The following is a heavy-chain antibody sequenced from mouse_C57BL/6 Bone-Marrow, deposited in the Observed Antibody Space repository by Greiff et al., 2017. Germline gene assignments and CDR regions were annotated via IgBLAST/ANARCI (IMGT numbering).Heavy chain of an antibody. CDR1: GYTFTSYW. CDR2: IHPSDSDT. V-gene: IGHV1-74*01. J-gene: IGHJ4*01. Sequence: QVHVKQPGAELVKPGASVKVSCKASGYTFTSYWMHWVKQRPGQGLEWIGRIHPSDSDTNYNQKFKGKATSTVDKSSSTAYMQLSSLTSEDSAVYYCAIETNWDSMDYWGQGTSVTVSS. D-gene: IGHD4-1*01. CDR3: AIETNWDSMDY.